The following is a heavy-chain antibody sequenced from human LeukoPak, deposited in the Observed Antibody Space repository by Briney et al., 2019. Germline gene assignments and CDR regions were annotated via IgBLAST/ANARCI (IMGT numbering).Heavy chain of an antibody. V-gene: IGHV3-7*01. J-gene: IGHJ4*02. D-gene: IGHD4-17*01. CDR1: GITLSNYA. Sequence: GGSLRLSCGVSGITLSNYAMTWVRQAPGKGLEWVASIKQGGSEKYYADSVKGRFTVSRDDAKNSLYFQMNSLSADDTAVYYCARGPNYGARVDYLDSWGQGTKVTVSS. CDR2: IKQGGSEK. CDR3: ARGPNYGARVDYLDS.